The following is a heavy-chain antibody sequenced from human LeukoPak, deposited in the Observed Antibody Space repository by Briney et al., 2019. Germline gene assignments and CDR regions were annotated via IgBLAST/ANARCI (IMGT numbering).Heavy chain of an antibody. CDR2: IYPGDSDT. V-gene: IGHV5-51*01. D-gene: IGHD5-24*01. CDR3: ARGGGHGYSFVY. Sequence: KHGESLKISCKASGYNFTKFWIGWVRQMPGKGLEWMGIIYPGDSDTRYSPSFEGQVTISADKSISTAYLQWRSLKASDTAMYYCARGGGHGYSFVYWGQRTLVTVSS. CDR1: GYNFTKFW. J-gene: IGHJ4*02.